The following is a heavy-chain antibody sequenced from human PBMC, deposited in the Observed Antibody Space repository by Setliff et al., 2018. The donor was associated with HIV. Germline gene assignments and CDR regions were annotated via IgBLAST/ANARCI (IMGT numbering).Heavy chain of an antibody. D-gene: IGHD6-13*01. CDR2: IFYSGST. V-gene: IGHV4-59*08. CDR3: ARRRDGSSWYRGDFDY. Sequence: SETLSLTCTVSGGSISSYYWSWIRQPPGEGLEWIGYIFYSGSTNYNPSLKSRVTISVDTSKNQSSLKLSSVTAADTAVCYCARRRDGSSWYRGDFDYWGQGTLVTVSS. CDR1: GGSISSYY. J-gene: IGHJ4*02.